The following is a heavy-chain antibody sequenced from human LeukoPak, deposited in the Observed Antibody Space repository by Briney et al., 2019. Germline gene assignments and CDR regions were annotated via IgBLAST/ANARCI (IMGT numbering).Heavy chain of an antibody. J-gene: IGHJ4*02. CDR2: IKQDGSEK. Sequence: GGSLRLSCAASGFTFSSYWMSWVRQAPGKGLERVANIKQDGSEKYYVDSVKGRFTISRDNAKNSLYLQMNSLRVEDTAVYYCVRDLGPAWYWGQGTLVTVSS. V-gene: IGHV3-7*01. CDR1: GFTFSSYW. CDR3: VRDLGPAWY.